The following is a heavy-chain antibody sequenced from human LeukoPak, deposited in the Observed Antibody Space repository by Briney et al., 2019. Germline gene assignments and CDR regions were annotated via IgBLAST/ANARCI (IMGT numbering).Heavy chain of an antibody. D-gene: IGHD3-3*01. V-gene: IGHV1-2*02. Sequence: ASVRVSCTASGYTFTGYYMHWVRQAPGQGLEWMGWINPNSGGTNYAQKFQGRVTMTRDTSISTAYMELSRLRSDDTAVYYCARSHGGITIRNWFDPWGQGTLVTVSS. CDR2: INPNSGGT. J-gene: IGHJ5*02. CDR3: ARSHGGITIRNWFDP. CDR1: GYTFTGYY.